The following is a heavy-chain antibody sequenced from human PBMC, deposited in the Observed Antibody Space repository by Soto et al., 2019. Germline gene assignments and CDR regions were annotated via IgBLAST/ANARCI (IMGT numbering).Heavy chain of an antibody. CDR2: IYHGGTT. CDR3: ARGDYSYDAPFDY. D-gene: IGHD5-18*01. V-gene: IGHV4-30-2*01. Sequence: PSETLSLTCAVSGGSISSGAYSWNWIRQPPGKGLEWIGYIYHGGTTYYTPSLKSRVTMSVDSSKNQFSLNLSSVTAADTAVYFCARGDYSYDAPFDYWGQGTLVTVS. J-gene: IGHJ4*02. CDR1: GGSISSGAYS.